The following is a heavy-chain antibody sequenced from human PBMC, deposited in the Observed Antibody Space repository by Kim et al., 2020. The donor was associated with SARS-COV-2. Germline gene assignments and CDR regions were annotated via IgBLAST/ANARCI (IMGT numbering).Heavy chain of an antibody. D-gene: IGHD3-16*02. CDR2: ISYDGSNK. V-gene: IGHV3-30*04. CDR1: GFTFSSYA. Sequence: GGSLRLSCAASGFTFSSYAMHWVRQSPGKGLEWVAVISYDGSNKYYADSVKGRFTISRDNSKNTLYLQMNSLRAEDTAVYYCARDGYYDYVWGSYRYTPYYFDYWGQGTLVTVSS. CDR3: ARDGYYDYVWGSYRYTPYYFDY. J-gene: IGHJ4*02.